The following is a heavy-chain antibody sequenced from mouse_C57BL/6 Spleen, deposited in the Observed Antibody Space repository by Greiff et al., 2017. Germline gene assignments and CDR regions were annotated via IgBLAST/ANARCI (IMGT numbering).Heavy chain of an antibody. V-gene: IGHV3-6*01. CDR1: GYSITSGYY. J-gene: IGHJ2*01. D-gene: IGHD2-3*01. CDR2: ISYDGSN. CDR3: ARDGDGYYFDY. Sequence: EVKLMESGPGLVKPSQSLSLTCSVTGYSITSGYYWNWIRQFPGNKLEWMGYISYDGSNNYNPSLKNPISITLDTSNNPFFLQMNSVTTEDTATYYGARDGDGYYFDYWGKGTTLTVSS.